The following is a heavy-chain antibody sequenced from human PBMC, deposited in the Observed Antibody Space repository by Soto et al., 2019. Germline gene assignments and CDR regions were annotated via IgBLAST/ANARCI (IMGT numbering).Heavy chain of an antibody. CDR1: GGSFCGYY. Sequence: SETLSLTCAVYGGSFCGYYWSWIRQPTGKGLEWIGEINHSGSTNYNPSLKSRVTISVDTSKNQFSLKLSSVTAADTAVYYCARVSSRLNDAFDIWGQGTMVT. CDR2: INHSGST. J-gene: IGHJ3*02. V-gene: IGHV4-34*01. CDR3: ARVSSRLNDAFDI. D-gene: IGHD6-13*01.